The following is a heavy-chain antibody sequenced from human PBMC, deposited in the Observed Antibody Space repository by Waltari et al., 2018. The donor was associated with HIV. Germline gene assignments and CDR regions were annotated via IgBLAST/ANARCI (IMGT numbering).Heavy chain of an antibody. D-gene: IGHD1-26*01. J-gene: IGHJ4*02. Sequence: EVQVVESGGGLVQPGGSLRLSCAASGFPFSTYEMNWVRPAPGKGLEWVSYISSSGSTIYYADSVKGRFTISRDNAKNSLYLQMNSLRAEDTAVYFCARDGSSYYGLDYWGRGTLVTVSS. V-gene: IGHV3-48*03. CDR3: ARDGSSYYGLDY. CDR2: ISSSGSTI. CDR1: GFPFSTYE.